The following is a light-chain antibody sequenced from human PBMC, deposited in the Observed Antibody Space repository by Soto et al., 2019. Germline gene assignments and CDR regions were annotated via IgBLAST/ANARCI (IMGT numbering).Light chain of an antibody. CDR3: MQALQTPRT. Sequence: DIVMTQSPLSLPVTPGEPASISCRSSQSLLHSNGYTYLDWYLQKPGQSPQLLIYLGSNRASGVPDRFSGSGSGTDFTLKTSRVKAEDVGVYYCMQALQTPRTFGQGTKVVIK. CDR1: QSLLHSNGYTY. J-gene: IGKJ1*01. CDR2: LGS. V-gene: IGKV2-28*01.